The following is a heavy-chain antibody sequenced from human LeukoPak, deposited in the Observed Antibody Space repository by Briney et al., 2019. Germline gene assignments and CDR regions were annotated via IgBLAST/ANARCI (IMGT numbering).Heavy chain of an antibody. D-gene: IGHD3-10*01. Sequence: SETLSLTCTVSGASISSSIYYWGWIRQPPGKGLEGIGSIYYSGSTYYNPSLKSRVTISVDTSKNQFSLKLTSVTAADTALYYCARHYYGSGRRDYWGQGTLVTVSS. V-gene: IGHV4-39*01. CDR1: GASISSSIYY. J-gene: IGHJ4*02. CDR3: ARHYYGSGRRDY. CDR2: IYYSGST.